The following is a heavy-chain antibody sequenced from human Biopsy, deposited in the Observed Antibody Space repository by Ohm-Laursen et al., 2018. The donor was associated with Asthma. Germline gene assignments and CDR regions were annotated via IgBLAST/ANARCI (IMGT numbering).Heavy chain of an antibody. D-gene: IGHD4-23*01. V-gene: IGHV3-30*03. CDR1: GFTFSSYG. Sequence: SLRLSCTASGFTFSSYGMHWVRQAPGKGLEWVAVISYDGSNKYYADSVKGRFTISKDNSKNTLYLQMNSLRAEDTAVYYCARGNHHLDYGGNSGAFDIWGQGTMVTVSS. J-gene: IGHJ3*02. CDR3: ARGNHHLDYGGNSGAFDI. CDR2: ISYDGSNK.